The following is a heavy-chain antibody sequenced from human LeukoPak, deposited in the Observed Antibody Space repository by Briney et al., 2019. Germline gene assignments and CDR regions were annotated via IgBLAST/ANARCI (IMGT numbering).Heavy chain of an antibody. D-gene: IGHD5-24*01. J-gene: IGHJ4*02. CDR2: MNPNSGNT. V-gene: IGHV1-8*03. CDR3: ARGRRDGYNPLYYFDY. CDR1: GYTFTSYD. Sequence: AASVKVSCKASGYTFTSYDINWVRQAPGQGLEWMGWMNPNSGNTGYAQKFQGRVTITRNTSISTAYMELSSLRSEDTAVYYCARGRRDGYNPLYYFDYWGQGTLVTVSS.